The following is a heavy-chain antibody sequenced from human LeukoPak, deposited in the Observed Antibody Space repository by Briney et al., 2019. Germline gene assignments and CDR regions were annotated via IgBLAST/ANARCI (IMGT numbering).Heavy chain of an antibody. J-gene: IGHJ4*02. V-gene: IGHV4-61*02. Sequence: PSETLSLTCTVSGGSISSGSYYWRWIRQPAGKGLEWIGRIYTSGSTNYNPSLKSRVTISVDTSKNQFSLTLSSVTAADTAVYYCARSMVRGVINYWGQGTPVTVSS. CDR1: GGSISSGSYY. CDR3: ARSMVRGVINY. CDR2: IYTSGST. D-gene: IGHD3-10*01.